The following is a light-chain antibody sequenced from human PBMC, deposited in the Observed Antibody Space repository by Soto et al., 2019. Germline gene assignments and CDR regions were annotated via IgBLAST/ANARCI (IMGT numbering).Light chain of an antibody. J-gene: IGLJ1*01. CDR1: SSDVGGYNY. Sequence: QSVLTQPRSVSGSPGQSVTISCTGASSDVGGYNYVSWYQQHPGKAPKLMIYDVSKRPSGVPGRFSGSKSGNTASLTISGLQTEDEADYYCCSYAGRYTYVFGTGTKLTAL. CDR3: CSYAGRYTYV. V-gene: IGLV2-11*01. CDR2: DVS.